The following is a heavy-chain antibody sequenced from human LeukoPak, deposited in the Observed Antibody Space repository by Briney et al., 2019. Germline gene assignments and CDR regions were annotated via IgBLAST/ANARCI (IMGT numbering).Heavy chain of an antibody. CDR1: VFAFSNYA. CDR2: ISSHGGST. D-gene: IGHD4-17*01. CDR3: ARGRAAYGDSRYGMDV. V-gene: IGHV3-64*01. Sequence: PGGSLRLSCAASVFAFSNYAIHWVRQAPGKGLEYVSAISSHGGSTYYANSVKGRFTISRDNSKNTLYLQVGSLRAEDMAVYYCARGRAAYGDSRYGMDVWGQGTTVTVSS. J-gene: IGHJ6*02.